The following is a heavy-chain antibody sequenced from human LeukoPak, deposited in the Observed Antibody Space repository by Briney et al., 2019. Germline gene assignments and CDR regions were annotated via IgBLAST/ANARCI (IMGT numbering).Heavy chain of an antibody. J-gene: IGHJ6*03. V-gene: IGHV4-59*04. Sequence: SETLSLTCTVSGGSISSYYWSWIRQPPGKGLEWIGTMYHRGSTYYNPSLKSRVTMSGDTSKNHFSLKLSSVIAADAAVYYCARHRGDNSNPRYYFYYMDVWGKGTTVTVSS. CDR1: GGSISSYY. CDR3: ARHRGDNSNPRYYFYYMDV. D-gene: IGHD4-11*01. CDR2: MYHRGST.